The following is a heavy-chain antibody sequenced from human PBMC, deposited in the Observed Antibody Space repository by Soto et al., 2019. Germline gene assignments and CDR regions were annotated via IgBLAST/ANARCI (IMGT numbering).Heavy chain of an antibody. Sequence: VQLVQSGPEVKKPGASVKVSCKASGYRFNDYAISWVRQAPGQGLEWMGWISAYSGQTNLAQKFQGRVTMNAERSTSTAYIELRSLRSDDTAVYFCVRDPRDYSGSGTFPHPWGQGTLVTVSS. V-gene: IGHV1-18*04. J-gene: IGHJ5*02. CDR2: ISAYSGQT. CDR1: GYRFNDYA. CDR3: VRDPRDYSGSGTFPHP. D-gene: IGHD3-10*01.